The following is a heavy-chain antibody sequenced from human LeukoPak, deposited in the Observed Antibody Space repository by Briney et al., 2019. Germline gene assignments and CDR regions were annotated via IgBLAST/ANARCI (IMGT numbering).Heavy chain of an antibody. CDR1: GYTLTNYN. CDR2: INTYKGDT. J-gene: IGHJ4*02. V-gene: IGHV1-18*01. Sequence: ASVKVSCKASGYTLTNYNISWVRQAPGQGLEWMGWINTYKGDTLYAQKLQGRVTMTTDTSTNTAYMELRSLRFDDTAVYYCAREFGHCYGDNCFYFFDTWGQGFRVTVSS. D-gene: IGHD4-23*01. CDR3: AREFGHCYGDNCFYFFDT.